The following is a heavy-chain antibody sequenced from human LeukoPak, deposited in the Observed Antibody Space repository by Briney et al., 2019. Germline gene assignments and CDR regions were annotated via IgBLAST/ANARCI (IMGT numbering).Heavy chain of an antibody. CDR1: GGSINGYY. Sequence: SETLSLTCTVSGGSINGYYWSWIRQPPGKGLEWVGYIFSSGSTNYNPSLKSRVTISLDTSKSQFSLKLLSVTASDTAVYYCARLTKFLTTYYPTPWGQGTLVTVSS. CDR2: IFSSGST. D-gene: IGHD2/OR15-2a*01. CDR3: ARLTKFLTTYYPTP. J-gene: IGHJ5*02. V-gene: IGHV4-59*08.